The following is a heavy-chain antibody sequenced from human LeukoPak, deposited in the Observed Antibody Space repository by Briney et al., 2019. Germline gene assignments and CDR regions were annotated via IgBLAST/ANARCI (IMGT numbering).Heavy chain of an antibody. CDR3: ARVKVGEQQPNP. V-gene: IGHV1-18*01. CDR2: ISAYNGNT. J-gene: IGHJ5*02. Sequence: GASVKVSCNTSGYNYPTYGITWVRQAPGQGLEWMGWISAYNGNTNYAQKLQGRVTMTTDTSTSTAYMELRSLRSDDTAVYYCARVKVGEQQPNPWGQGTLVTVSS. D-gene: IGHD6-13*01. CDR1: GYNYPTYG.